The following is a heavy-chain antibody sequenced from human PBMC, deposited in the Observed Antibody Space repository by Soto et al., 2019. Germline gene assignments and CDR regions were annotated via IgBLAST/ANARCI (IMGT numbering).Heavy chain of an antibody. CDR1: GGTFSSYA. D-gene: IGHD1-26*01. CDR3: ARDRNVGVDAYSYYYGMDV. J-gene: IGHJ6*02. V-gene: IGHV1-69*06. CDR2: IIPIFGTA. Sequence: SVKVSCKASGGTFSSYAISWVRQAPGQGLEWMGGIIPIFGTANYAQKFQGRVTITADKSTSTAYMELSSLRSEDTAVYYCARDRNVGVDAYSYYYGMDVWGQGTTVTVSS.